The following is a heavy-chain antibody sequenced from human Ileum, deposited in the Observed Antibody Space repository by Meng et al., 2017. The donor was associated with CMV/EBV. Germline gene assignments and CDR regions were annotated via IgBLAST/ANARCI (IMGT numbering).Heavy chain of an antibody. D-gene: IGHD3-22*01. CDR1: AFTFSSYW. CDR2: INWNGISV. Sequence: SLKISCTASAFTFSSYWMHWVRQAPGKGLEWVSAINWNGISVAYAESVKGRFTISRDNAKNSLYLQMHSLRAEDTAFYYCAKDRYYDSSGYYSLDYWGQGTLVTVSS. V-gene: IGHV3-9*01. J-gene: IGHJ4*02. CDR3: AKDRYYDSSGYYSLDY.